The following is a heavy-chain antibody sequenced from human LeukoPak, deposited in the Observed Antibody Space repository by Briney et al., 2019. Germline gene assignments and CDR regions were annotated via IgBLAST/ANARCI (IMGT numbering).Heavy chain of an antibody. CDR2: INPNSGGT. D-gene: IGHD3-10*01. CDR1: GYTFTGYY. J-gene: IGHJ5*02. CDR3: ARASFGNYYGSGSYRWFDP. Sequence: ASVKVSCKASGYTFTGYYMHWVRQAPGQGLEWMGWINPNSGGTNYAQKFQGRVTMTRDTSISTAYMELSRLRSDDTAVYYCARASFGNYYGSGSYRWFDPWGQGTLVTVSS. V-gene: IGHV1-2*02.